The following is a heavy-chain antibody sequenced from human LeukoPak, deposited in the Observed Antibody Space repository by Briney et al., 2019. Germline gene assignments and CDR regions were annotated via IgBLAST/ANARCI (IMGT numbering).Heavy chain of an antibody. CDR2: IKSKANGETR. J-gene: IGHJ4*02. CDR1: GFTLSNAW. CDR3: AKGPRYYYDSSGSYFDY. V-gene: IGHV3-15*01. D-gene: IGHD3-22*01. Sequence: GGSLRLSCAASGFTLSNAWMNWVRQAPSKGLEWVGLIKSKANGETRDYAAPVKGRFTISRDNSKNTLYLQMNSLRAEDTAVYYCAKGPRYYYDSSGSYFDYWGQGTLVTVSS.